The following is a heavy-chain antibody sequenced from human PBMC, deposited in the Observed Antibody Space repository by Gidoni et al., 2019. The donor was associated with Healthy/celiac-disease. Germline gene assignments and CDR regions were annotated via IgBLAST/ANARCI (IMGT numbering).Heavy chain of an antibody. J-gene: IGHJ6*02. CDR3: AKDGSTYGPFGLGDGMDV. CDR2: MSWNSGSI. V-gene: IGHV3-9*01. CDR1: GSTFDDYA. Sequence: EVQLVESGGGLVQPGRSLRLSCAASGSTFDDYAMHWARQAPGKGLEWVSGMSWNSGSIGYADSVKGRFTISRDNAKNSLYLQMNSLRAEDTALYYCAKDGSTYGPFGLGDGMDVWGQGTTVTVSS. D-gene: IGHD4-17*01.